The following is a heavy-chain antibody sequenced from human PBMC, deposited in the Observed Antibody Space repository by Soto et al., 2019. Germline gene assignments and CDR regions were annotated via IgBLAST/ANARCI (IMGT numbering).Heavy chain of an antibody. CDR1: GGSFSGYY. Sequence: QVQLQQWGAGLLKPSEPLSLTCAVYGGSFSGYYWSWIRQPPGKGLEWIGEINHSGSTNYNPSLKSRVTISVDTSKNQFSLKLSSVTAADTAVYYCAILDSSSWTGYFQHWGQGTLVTVSS. V-gene: IGHV4-34*01. J-gene: IGHJ1*01. D-gene: IGHD6-13*01. CDR3: AILDSSSWTGYFQH. CDR2: INHSGST.